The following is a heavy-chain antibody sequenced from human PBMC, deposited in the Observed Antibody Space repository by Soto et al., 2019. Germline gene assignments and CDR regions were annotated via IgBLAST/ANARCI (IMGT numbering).Heavy chain of an antibody. CDR1: GFTFSSYA. V-gene: IGHV3-30-3*01. CDR3: ARDLSTTVTIGEVDY. CDR2: ISYDGSNK. D-gene: IGHD4-4*01. Sequence: PGGSLRLSCAASGFTFSSYAMHWVRQAPGKGLEWVAVISYDGSNKYYADSVKGRFTISRDNSKNTLYLQMNSLRAEDTAVYYCARDLSTTVTIGEVDYWGQGTLVTDSS. J-gene: IGHJ4*02.